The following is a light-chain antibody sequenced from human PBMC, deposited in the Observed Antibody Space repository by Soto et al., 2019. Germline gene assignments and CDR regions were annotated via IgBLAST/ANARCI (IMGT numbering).Light chain of an antibody. V-gene: IGKV1-9*01. Sequence: DIQLTQSPSFLSASVGDRVTITCRASQGISSYLAWYQQKPGKVPKLLIYAASTLQSGVPSRFSGSGSGTEFTLTISSLQPEDFATYYCQQLNSYPLTFGQGTRL. CDR3: QQLNSYPLT. CDR2: AAS. CDR1: QGISSY. J-gene: IGKJ5*01.